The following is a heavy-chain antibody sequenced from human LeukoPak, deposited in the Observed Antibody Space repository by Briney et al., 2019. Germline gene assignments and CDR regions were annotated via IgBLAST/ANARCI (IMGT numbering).Heavy chain of an antibody. CDR3: ARDSPRWKLRLGELSPTTDLYYFDY. CDR1: GFTFSSYR. D-gene: IGHD3-16*02. Sequence: GGSLRLSWAASGFTFSSYRMTWFRQAPGKGLEWVSSISISSSYIYYADSVKGRFTISRDNAKNSLYLQMNSLRDEDTAVYYCARDSPRWKLRLGELSPTTDLYYFDYWGQGTLVTVSS. J-gene: IGHJ4*02. CDR2: ISISSSYI. V-gene: IGHV3-21*01.